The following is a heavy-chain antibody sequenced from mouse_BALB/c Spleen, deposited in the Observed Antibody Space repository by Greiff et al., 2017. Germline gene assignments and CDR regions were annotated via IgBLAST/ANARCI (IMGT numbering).Heavy chain of an antibody. CDR3: ARGNYVGYAMDY. D-gene: IGHD2-1*01. CDR2: ISYSGST. J-gene: IGHJ4*01. CDR1: GYSITSDYA. V-gene: IGHV3-2*02. Sequence: EVKLMESGPGLVKPSQSLSLTCTVTGYSITSDYAWNLIRQFPGNQLEWMGYISYSGSTSYNPSLKSRISITRDTSKNQFFLQLNSVTTEDTAKYYCARGNYVGYAMDYWGQGTSVTVSS.